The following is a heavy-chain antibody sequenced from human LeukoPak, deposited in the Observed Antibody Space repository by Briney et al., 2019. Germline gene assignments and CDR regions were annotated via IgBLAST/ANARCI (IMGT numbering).Heavy chain of an antibody. V-gene: IGHV1-2*02. D-gene: IGHD7-27*01. CDR3: SRAPDRGY. J-gene: IGHJ4*02. CDR1: GFIFTDYH. Sequence: ASVKVSCKSSGFIFTDYHMHWLRQAPGQGLEWMGWINPRSGDTTYAQKFQGRVTMTRDTSISTAFMELSSLRSDDTAVYYCSRAPDRGYWGQGTLVTVSS. CDR2: INPRSGDT.